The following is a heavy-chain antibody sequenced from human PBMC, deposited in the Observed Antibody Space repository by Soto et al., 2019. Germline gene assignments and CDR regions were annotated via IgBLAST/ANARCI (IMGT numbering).Heavy chain of an antibody. D-gene: IGHD3-22*01. V-gene: IGHV5-10-1*01. J-gene: IGHJ4*02. Sequence: EVQLVQSGAEVKKPGESLRISCKGSGYRFTSYWISWVRQMPGKGLEWMGRIDPSDSYTNYSPSFQSHVTISADKSIRTAFPAWSSLKASDTAMYYCAGRPYDSSGYPRFDYWGQGTLVTVSS. CDR2: IDPSDSYT. CDR1: GYRFTSYW. CDR3: AGRPYDSSGYPRFDY.